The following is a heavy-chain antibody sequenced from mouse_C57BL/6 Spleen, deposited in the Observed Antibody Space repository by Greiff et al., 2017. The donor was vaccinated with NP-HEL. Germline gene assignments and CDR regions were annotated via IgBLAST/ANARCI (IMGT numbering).Heavy chain of an antibody. J-gene: IGHJ3*01. CDR1: GYSFTGYY. Sequence: EVKLMESGPELVKPGASVKISCKASGYSFTGYYMNWVKQSPEKSLEWIGEINPSTGGTTYNQKFKAKATLTVDKSSSTAYMQLKSLTSEDSAVYYCARWGGRFAYWGQGTLVTVSA. CDR2: INPSTGGT. V-gene: IGHV1-42*01. CDR3: ARWGGRFAY.